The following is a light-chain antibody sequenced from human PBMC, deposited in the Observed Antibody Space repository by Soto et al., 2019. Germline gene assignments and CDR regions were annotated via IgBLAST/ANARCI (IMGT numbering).Light chain of an antibody. CDR1: QSVSSN. CDR2: GAS. J-gene: IGKJ4*01. CDR3: HQRSNWPLT. V-gene: IGKV3-15*01. Sequence: EIVMTQSPATLSVSPGERATLSCRASQSVSSNLAWYQQKPGQAPSLLIYGASTRATGTPARFSGSGSGTEFTLTISSLQSEDFAVYYCHQRSNWPLTFGGGTKLEIK.